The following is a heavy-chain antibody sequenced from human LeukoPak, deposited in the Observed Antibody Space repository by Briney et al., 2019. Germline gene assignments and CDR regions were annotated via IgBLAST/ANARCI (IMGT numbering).Heavy chain of an antibody. CDR3: ARVGFREPAFDY. V-gene: IGHV4-59*01. CDR2: IYYSGST. Sequence: SETLSLTCTVSGGSISSYYWGWIRQPPGKGLEWIGYIYYSGSTNYNPSLKSRVTISVDTSKNQFSLKLSSVTAADTAVYYCARVGFREPAFDYWGQGTLVTVSS. J-gene: IGHJ4*02. CDR1: GGSISSYY. D-gene: IGHD3-10*01.